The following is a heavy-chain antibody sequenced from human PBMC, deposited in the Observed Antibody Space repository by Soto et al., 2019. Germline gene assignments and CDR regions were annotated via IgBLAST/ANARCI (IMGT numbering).Heavy chain of an antibody. J-gene: IGHJ6*02. CDR2: ISSSSRYI. D-gene: IGHD2-15*01. CDR1: GFTFSSYS. Sequence: GGSLRLSCATSGFTFSSYSMSWVRKAPGMGLEWVSSISSSSRYIYYADSVRGRFTISRDNAKNSLYLQINSLRAEDTAVYYCARDRLVAATSAPPYCYYGMDVWGQGTTVTVSS. V-gene: IGHV3-21*01. CDR3: ARDRLVAATSAPPYCYYGMDV.